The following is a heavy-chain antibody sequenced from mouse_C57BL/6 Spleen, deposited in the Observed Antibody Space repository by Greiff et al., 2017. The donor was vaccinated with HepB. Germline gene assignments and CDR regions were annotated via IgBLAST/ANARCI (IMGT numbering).Heavy chain of an antibody. CDR3: ARGLRLGFDY. V-gene: IGHV1-18*01. CDR1: GYTFTDHN. D-gene: IGHD2-2*01. CDR2: INPNNGGT. J-gene: IGHJ2*01. Sequence: VHVKQSGPELVKPGASVKIPCKASGYTFTDHNMDWVKQSHGKSLEWIGDINPNNGGTIYNQKFKGKATLTVDKSSSTAYMELRSLTSEDTAVYYCARGLRLGFDYWGQGTTLTVSS.